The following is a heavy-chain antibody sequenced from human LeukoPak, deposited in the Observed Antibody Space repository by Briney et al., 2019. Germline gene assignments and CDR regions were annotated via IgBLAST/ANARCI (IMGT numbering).Heavy chain of an antibody. CDR1: GGTFSSYA. CDR3: ARGGISSTSCPDY. Sequence: GASVKVSCKASGGTFSSYAISRVRQAPGQGLEWMGRIIPILGIANYAQKFQGRVTITADKSTSTAYMELSSLRSEDTAVYYCARGGISSTSCPDYWGQGTLVTVSS. D-gene: IGHD2-2*01. J-gene: IGHJ4*02. CDR2: IIPILGIA. V-gene: IGHV1-69*04.